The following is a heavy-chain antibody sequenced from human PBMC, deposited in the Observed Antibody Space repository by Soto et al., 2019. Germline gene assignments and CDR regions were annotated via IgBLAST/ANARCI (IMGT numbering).Heavy chain of an antibody. CDR3: AKLGAYSTSAIDS. CDR2: ISASAATT. CDR1: GFTFSNYA. D-gene: IGHD6-6*01. Sequence: GGSLRLSCAPSGFTFSNYAMIWVRQAPGKGLEWVSAISASAATTYYADSVKGRFTISRDNSKNTLYVQMNSLRAEDTAIYYCAKLGAYSTSAIDSWGQGALVTVSS. J-gene: IGHJ4*02. V-gene: IGHV3-23*01.